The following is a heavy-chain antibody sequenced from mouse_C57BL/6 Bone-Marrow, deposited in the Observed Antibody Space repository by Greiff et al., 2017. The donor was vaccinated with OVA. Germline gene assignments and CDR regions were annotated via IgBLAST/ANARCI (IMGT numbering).Heavy chain of an antibody. CDR2: FTMYSDAT. CDR3: ARSGRDQGYFDV. D-gene: IGHD3-1*01. J-gene: IGHJ1*03. Sequence: LQESGAELVRPGSSVKLSCKDSSFAFMASAMHWVKQRPGHGLEWIGSFTMYSDATEYSENFKGKATLTANTSSSTAYMELSSLTSEDSAVYYCARSGRDQGYFDVWGTGTTVTVSS. CDR1: SFAFMASA. V-gene: IGHV1-49*01.